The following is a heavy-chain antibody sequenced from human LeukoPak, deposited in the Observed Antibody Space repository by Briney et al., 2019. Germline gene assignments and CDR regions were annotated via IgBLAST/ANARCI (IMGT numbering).Heavy chain of an antibody. CDR2: IGAYNGNT. CDR3: AIGYSSGWANYYYGMDV. D-gene: IGHD6-19*01. Sequence: ASVKVSCKASGYTFTSYGISWVRQAPGQGLEWMGWIGAYNGNTNYAQKLQGRVTMTTDTSTSTAYMELRSLRSDDTAVYYCAIGYSSGWANYYYGMDVWGQGTTVTVSS. CDR1: GYTFTSYG. J-gene: IGHJ6*02. V-gene: IGHV1-18*01.